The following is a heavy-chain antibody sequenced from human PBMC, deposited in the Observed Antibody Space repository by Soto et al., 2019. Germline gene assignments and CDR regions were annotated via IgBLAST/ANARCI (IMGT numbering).Heavy chain of an antibody. CDR3: DREWGEGNYSDI. CDR2: IYQSGST. V-gene: IGHV4-30-2*01. J-gene: IGHJ4*02. CDR1: GGSINSTGFP. D-gene: IGHD3-22*01. Sequence: QLRLQDSGSGLVKPSQTLSLTCAVSGGSINSTGFPWSWIRQPQGRGLEWIGYIYQSGSTYHNPYLTRRVTISVDRSKNQFSLKLSSVTAADTAVYYCDREWGEGNYSDIWGLGTLVTVSS.